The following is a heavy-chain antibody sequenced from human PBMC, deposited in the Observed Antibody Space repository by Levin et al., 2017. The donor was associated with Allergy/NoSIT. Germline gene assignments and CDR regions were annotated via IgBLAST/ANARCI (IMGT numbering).Heavy chain of an antibody. V-gene: IGHV4-59*01. D-gene: IGHD3/OR15-3a*01. CDR2: IYNSATT. Sequence: SETLSLTCTVSGGSISGFYWSWIRQPPGKELEWIAYIYNSATTNYNPSLKSRLSISVDTSRNQISLKLTSVTAADTAVYYCARLGPPGSYAFDIWGQGTMVTVSS. CDR1: GGSISGFY. J-gene: IGHJ3*02. CDR3: ARLGPPGSYAFDI.